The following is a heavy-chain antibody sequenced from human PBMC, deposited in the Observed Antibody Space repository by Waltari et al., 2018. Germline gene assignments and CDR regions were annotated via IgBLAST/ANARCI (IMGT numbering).Heavy chain of an antibody. CDR2: IKQDGSGK. V-gene: IGHV3-7*01. CDR1: GFTFSSYW. D-gene: IGHD3-10*01. J-gene: IGHJ4*02. CDR3: ARDLYYYGSGTPPVGLDY. Sequence: EVRLVESGGGLVQPGGSLRLSCAASGFTFSSYWMRWVRQAPGTGLEWVANIKQDGSGKYYVDSVKGRFTISRDNAKNSLYLQMNSLRAEDTAVYYCARDLYYYGSGTPPVGLDYWGQGTLVTVSS.